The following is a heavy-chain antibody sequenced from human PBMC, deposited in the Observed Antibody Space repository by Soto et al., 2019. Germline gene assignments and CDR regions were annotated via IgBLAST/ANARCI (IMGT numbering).Heavy chain of an antibody. J-gene: IGHJ6*02. CDR3: ARGALPYGVTIFGVVRNYYGMDV. CDR2: MNPNSGNT. Sequence: ASVKVSCKASGYTFTSYDINWVRQATGQGLEWMGWMNPNSGNTGYAQKFQGRVTMTRNTSISTAYMELSSLRSEDTAVYYCARGALPYGVTIFGVVRNYYGMDVWGQGTTVTVS. D-gene: IGHD3-3*01. CDR1: GYTFTSYD. V-gene: IGHV1-8*01.